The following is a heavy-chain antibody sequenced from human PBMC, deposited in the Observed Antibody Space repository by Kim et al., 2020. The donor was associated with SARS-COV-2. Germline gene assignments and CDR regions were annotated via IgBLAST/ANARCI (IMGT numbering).Heavy chain of an antibody. D-gene: IGHD6-13*01. Sequence: ADSVKGRFTISRDNAKNSLYLQMNSLRAEDTAVYYCAGCIAAAGFNWFDPWGQGTLVTVSS. V-gene: IGHV3-21*01. CDR3: AGCIAAAGFNWFDP. J-gene: IGHJ5*02.